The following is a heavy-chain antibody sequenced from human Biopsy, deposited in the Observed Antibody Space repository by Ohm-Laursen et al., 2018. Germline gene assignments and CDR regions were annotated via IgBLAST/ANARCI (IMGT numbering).Heavy chain of an antibody. CDR1: GFTFDDHV. J-gene: IGHJ4*02. Sequence: SLRLSCTASGFTFDDHVMHWVRQAPGKGLEWVSGISWDGGSEGYADSVKGRFTISRNNAKNSLFLQMNSLTTEDTALYYCVRGYSSSWSGYLDHWGQGTLVTVSS. CDR3: VRGYSSSWSGYLDH. V-gene: IGHV3-9*01. D-gene: IGHD3-3*01. CDR2: ISWDGGSE.